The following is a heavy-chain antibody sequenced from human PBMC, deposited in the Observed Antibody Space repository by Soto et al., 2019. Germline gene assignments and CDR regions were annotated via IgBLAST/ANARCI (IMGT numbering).Heavy chain of an antibody. D-gene: IGHD2-2*01. V-gene: IGHV1-2*02. CDR3: ARYCSSTSCEFDP. CDR2: INPNSGAS. CDR1: GYTFTGYY. Sequence: ASVKVSCKASGYTFTGYYIHWVRQAPGQGLEWMGGINPNSGASNYAQKFQGRVTMTRDTSISTAYMELSRLRSDDTAVYYCARYCSSTSCEFDPWGQGTLVTVSS. J-gene: IGHJ5*02.